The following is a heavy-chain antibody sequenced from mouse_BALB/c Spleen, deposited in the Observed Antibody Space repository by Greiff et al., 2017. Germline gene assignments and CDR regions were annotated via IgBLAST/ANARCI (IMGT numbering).Heavy chain of an antibody. V-gene: IGHV5-12-1*01. CDR3: ARGSTMITTWFAY. CDR2: ISSGGGST. D-gene: IGHD2-4*01. J-gene: IGHJ3*01. Sequence: EVQRVESGGGLVKPGGSLKLSCAASGFAFSSYDMSWVRQTPEKRLEWVAYISSGGGSTYYPDTVKGRFTISRDNAKNTLYLQMSSLKSEDTAMYYCARGSTMITTWFAYWGQGTLVTVSA. CDR1: GFAFSSYD.